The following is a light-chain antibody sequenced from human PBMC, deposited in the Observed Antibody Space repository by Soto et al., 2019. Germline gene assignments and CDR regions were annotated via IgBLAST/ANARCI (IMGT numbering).Light chain of an antibody. Sequence: EIVMTQSPATLSVSPGERATLSCRASQSVSSNLAWYQQKPGQAPRLLMYGASTRATSIPVRFSGSGSGTEFTLTISSLQSEDFAVYYCQQYNNWPPEYTFGQGTKLEIK. CDR1: QSVSSN. V-gene: IGKV3-15*01. CDR2: GAS. J-gene: IGKJ2*01. CDR3: QQYNNWPPEYT.